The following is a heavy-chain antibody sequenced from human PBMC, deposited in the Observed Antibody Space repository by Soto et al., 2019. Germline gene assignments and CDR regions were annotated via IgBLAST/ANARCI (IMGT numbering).Heavy chain of an antibody. CDR1: GFTFSSYW. Sequence: VGSLRLSCAASGFTFSSYWMHWVRQAPGKGLVWVSRINSDGSSTSYADSVKGRFTISRDNAKNTLYLQMNSLRAEDTAVYYCARAYDYDILTGYYPTFDYWGQGT. CDR3: ARAYDYDILTGYYPTFDY. CDR2: INSDGSST. D-gene: IGHD3-9*01. V-gene: IGHV3-74*01. J-gene: IGHJ4*02.